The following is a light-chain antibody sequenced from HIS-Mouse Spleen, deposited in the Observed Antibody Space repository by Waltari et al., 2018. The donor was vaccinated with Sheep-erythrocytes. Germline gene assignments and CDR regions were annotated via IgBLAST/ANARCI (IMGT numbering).Light chain of an antibody. V-gene: IGLV2-23*01. Sequence: QSALTQPASVSGSPGQSITISCTGTSSDVGSYNLVSWYQQHPGKAPKLMIYEGSKRPSGVSNRFAGSKSGNTASLTISGLQAEDEAGYYCCSYAGSSTPLVFGGATKLTVL. CDR1: SSDVGSYNL. CDR2: EGS. CDR3: CSYAGSSTPLV. J-gene: IGLJ3*02.